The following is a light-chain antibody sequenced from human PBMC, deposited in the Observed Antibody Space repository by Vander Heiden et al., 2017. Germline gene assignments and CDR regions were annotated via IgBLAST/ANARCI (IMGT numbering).Light chain of an antibody. CDR1: QSIRSW. V-gene: IGKV1-5*01. CDR2: DAS. CDR3: QQDNSYPRT. Sequence: DIQMTQSPSTLSASVGDRVTITCRASQSIRSWLAWNQQKPGKAPKLLIYDASTLESGVPSRFSGSGSGTEFTLTITSLQPDDFATYYCQQDNSYPRTFGGGTKVEIK. J-gene: IGKJ4*01.